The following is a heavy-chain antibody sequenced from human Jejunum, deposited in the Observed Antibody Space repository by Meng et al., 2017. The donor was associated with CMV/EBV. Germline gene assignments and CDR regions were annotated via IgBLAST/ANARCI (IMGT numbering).Heavy chain of an antibody. CDR1: GYSFISYE. V-gene: IGHV3-48*03. CDR2: ISTSGTTT. D-gene: IGHD1-26*01. Sequence: SGYSFISYEMNWVRQAPGKGLEWVSYISTSGTTTYYTDAVKGRFTIFRDNAKNTLYLQINSLRPEDTAIYYCAKERPVGGGFDYWGQGTLVTVSS. J-gene: IGHJ4*02. CDR3: AKERPVGGGFDY.